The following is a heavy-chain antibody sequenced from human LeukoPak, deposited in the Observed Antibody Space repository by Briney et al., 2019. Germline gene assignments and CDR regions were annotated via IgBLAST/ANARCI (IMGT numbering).Heavy chain of an antibody. CDR2: IYTSGST. D-gene: IGHD1-26*01. CDR3: ARGGGRFGDNWFDP. J-gene: IGHJ5*02. Sequence: PSETLSLTCTVSGGSIRSGSYYWSWIRQPAGKGLEWIGRIYTSGSTNYNPSLKSRVTISLDTSKNQFSLKLSSVTAADAAVYYCARGGGRFGDNWFDPWGQGTLVTVSS. V-gene: IGHV4-61*02. CDR1: GGSIRSGSYY.